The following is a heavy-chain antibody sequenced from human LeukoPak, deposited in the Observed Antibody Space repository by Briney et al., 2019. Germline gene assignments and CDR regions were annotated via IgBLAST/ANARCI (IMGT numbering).Heavy chain of an antibody. CDR1: GYTRTELA. CDR3: AIVLSIPTLYNWLDP. D-gene: IGHD2/OR15-2a*01. Sequence: GASVKVSCKVSGYTRTELAIHWVRQDPGKGREWMGGFDPEDGETLYAQKFQGRVTLTEETTTHTASMELSGLRSEDTAVYYCAIVLSIPTLYNWLDPWGQGTLVTVSS. CDR2: FDPEDGET. V-gene: IGHV1-24*01. J-gene: IGHJ5*02.